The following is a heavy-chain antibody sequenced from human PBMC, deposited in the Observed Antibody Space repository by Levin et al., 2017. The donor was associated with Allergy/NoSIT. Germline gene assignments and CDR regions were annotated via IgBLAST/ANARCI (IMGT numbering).Heavy chain of an antibody. CDR2: MNPNSGNT. D-gene: IGHD3-3*01. CDR1: GYTFTNYD. CDR3: ARGDEYDFWSGYYPCWFDP. J-gene: IGHJ5*02. V-gene: IGHV1-8*01. Sequence: ASVKVSCKASGYTFTNYDINWVRQATGQGLEWMGWMNPNSGNTGYAQKFQGRVTMTRNTSISTAYMELSSLKSEDTAVYYCARGDEYDFWSGYYPCWFDPWGQGTLVTVSS.